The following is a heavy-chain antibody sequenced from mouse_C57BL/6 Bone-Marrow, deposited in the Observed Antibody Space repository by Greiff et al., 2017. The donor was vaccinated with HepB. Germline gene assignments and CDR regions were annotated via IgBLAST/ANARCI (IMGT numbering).Heavy chain of an antibody. CDR2: IHPNSGST. Sequence: QVQLKESGAELVKPGASVKLSCKASGYTFTSYWMHWVKQRPGQGLEWIGMIHPNSGSTNYNEKFKSKATLTVDKSSSTAYMQLSSLTSEDSAVYYCARSYPAYFDYWGQGTTLTVSS. J-gene: IGHJ2*01. CDR1: GYTFTSYW. CDR3: ARSYPAYFDY. V-gene: IGHV1-64*01.